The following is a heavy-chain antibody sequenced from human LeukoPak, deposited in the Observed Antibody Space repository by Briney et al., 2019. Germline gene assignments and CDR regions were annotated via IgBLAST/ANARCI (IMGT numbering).Heavy chain of an antibody. CDR3: ASTERCSTTCPLDY. V-gene: IGHV4-34*01. CDR1: GGSFRGYY. CDR2: INHSGST. Sequence: AETLCLTRAVYGGSFRGYYWSWVRQPPGKGLEWIGEINHSGSTNYNPSLKSRVTISLDTSMKKFSLKLNSVTAADTAVYYCASTERCSTTCPLDYWGQGTLVTVSS. D-gene: IGHD2-2*01. J-gene: IGHJ4*02.